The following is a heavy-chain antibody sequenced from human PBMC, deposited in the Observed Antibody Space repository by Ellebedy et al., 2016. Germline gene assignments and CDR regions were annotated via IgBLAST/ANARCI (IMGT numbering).Heavy chain of an antibody. V-gene: IGHV1-3*04. Sequence: ASVKVSCKSSGYTFSRHAIHWVRQAPGQSLEWMGYTNTDNDAKTKYSPKFQGRVTFSRDTSATTVYMDLRSLRSEDTATYYCARGYTNGWYHDNWGQGTLVTVSS. J-gene: IGHJ4*02. D-gene: IGHD6-19*01. CDR2: TNTDNDAKT. CDR3: ARGYTNGWYHDN. CDR1: GYTFSRHA.